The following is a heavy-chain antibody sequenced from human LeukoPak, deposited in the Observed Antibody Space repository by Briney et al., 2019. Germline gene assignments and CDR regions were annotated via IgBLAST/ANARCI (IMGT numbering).Heavy chain of an antibody. CDR2: IYSGGST. CDR3: ARVGYYGSGSPIGGWFDAFDI. J-gene: IGHJ3*02. D-gene: IGHD3-10*01. CDR1: GFTVRSNY. V-gene: IGHV3-66*01. Sequence: PGGSLRLSCAASGFTVRSNYMSWVRQAPGKGLEWVSVIYSGGSTYYADSVKGRFTISRDNSKNTLYLQMNSLRAEDTAVYYCARVGYYGSGSPIGGWFDAFDIWGQGTMVTVSS.